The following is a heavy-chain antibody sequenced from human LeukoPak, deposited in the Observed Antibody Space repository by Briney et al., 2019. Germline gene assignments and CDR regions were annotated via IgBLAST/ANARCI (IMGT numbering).Heavy chain of an antibody. Sequence: GGSLRLSCAASGFTFSSYAMHWVRQAPGKGLEWVAVISYDGSNKYYADSVKGRFTISRVNSKNTLYLQMNSLRAEDTAVYYCARDGRGIVSSAGYFGYWGQGTLVTVSS. CDR2: ISYDGSNK. CDR3: ARDGRGIVSSAGYFGY. D-gene: IGHD5/OR15-5a*01. CDR1: GFTFSSYA. V-gene: IGHV3-30*04. J-gene: IGHJ4*02.